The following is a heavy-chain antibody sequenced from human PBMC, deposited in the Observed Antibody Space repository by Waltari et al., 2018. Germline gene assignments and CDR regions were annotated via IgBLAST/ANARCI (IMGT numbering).Heavy chain of an antibody. CDR1: GYTFTDYY. D-gene: IGHD6-13*01. Sequence: VQLVQSGAEVKKPGATVKISCKVSGYTFTDYYMHWVQQAPGKGLEWIGSIYYSGSTYYNPSLKSRVTISVDTSKNQFSLKLSSVTAADTAVYYCARLWYSSSWYWFDPWGQGTLVTVSS. V-gene: IGHV4-38-2*02. CDR2: IYYSGST. CDR3: ARLWYSSSWYWFDP. J-gene: IGHJ5*02.